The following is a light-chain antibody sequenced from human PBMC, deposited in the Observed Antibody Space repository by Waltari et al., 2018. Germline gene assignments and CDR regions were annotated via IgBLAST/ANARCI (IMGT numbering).Light chain of an antibody. V-gene: IGLV2-14*03. Sequence: ALTQPAPVSGSPGQSITISCSGTSHDIGHYDYVAWYLHHPATAPKLIIFDVSKRPSGICDRFAASKSGSTASLTISGLQAEDEGEYFCGSYTTNSPFAVVFGGGTKLTVL. CDR3: GSYTTNSPFAVV. CDR1: SHDIGHYDY. CDR2: DVS. J-gene: IGLJ2*01.